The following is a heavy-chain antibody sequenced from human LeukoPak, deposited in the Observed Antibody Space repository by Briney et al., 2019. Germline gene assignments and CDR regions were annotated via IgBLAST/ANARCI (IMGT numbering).Heavy chain of an antibody. D-gene: IGHD6-19*01. CDR3: ARDGPHIAVAGYWYFDL. J-gene: IGHJ2*01. CDR2: IYTSGST. Sequence: PSETLSLTCTVSGGSISSYHWSWIRQPAGKGLEWIGRIYTSGSTNYNPSLKSRVTMSVDTSKNQFSLKLSSVTAADTAVYYCARDGPHIAVAGYWYFDLWGRGTLVTVSS. V-gene: IGHV4-4*07. CDR1: GGSISSYH.